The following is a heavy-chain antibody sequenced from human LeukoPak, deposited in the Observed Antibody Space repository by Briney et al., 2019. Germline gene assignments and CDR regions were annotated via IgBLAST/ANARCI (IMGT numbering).Heavy chain of an antibody. Sequence: GGSLRLSCAASGFTVSSNYMSWVRQAPGKGLEWVSVIYSGGSTYYADSVKGRFTISRDNSKNTLYLQMNSLRAEDTAVYYCARFSYGYPSDYWGQGTLVTVSS. CDR3: ARFSYGYPSDY. D-gene: IGHD5-18*01. J-gene: IGHJ4*02. CDR1: GFTVSSNY. V-gene: IGHV3-66*01. CDR2: IYSGGST.